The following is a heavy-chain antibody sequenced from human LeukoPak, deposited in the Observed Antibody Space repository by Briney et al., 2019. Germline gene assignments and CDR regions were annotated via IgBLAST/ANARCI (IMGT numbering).Heavy chain of an antibody. J-gene: IGHJ6*02. CDR2: FDPEDGET. D-gene: IGHD5-12*01. V-gene: IGHV1-24*01. CDR1: GHTLTELS. CDR3: ARYVDIVATESIVNEYYYGMDV. Sequence: ASVKVSCKVSGHTLTELSMHWVRQAPGKGLEWMGGFDPEDGETIYAQKFQGRVTMTEDSSTDTAYMELSSLRSEDTAVYYCARYVDIVATESIVNEYYYGMDVWGQGTTVTVSS.